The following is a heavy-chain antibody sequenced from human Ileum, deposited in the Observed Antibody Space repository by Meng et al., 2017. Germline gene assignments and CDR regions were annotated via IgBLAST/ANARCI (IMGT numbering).Heavy chain of an antibody. CDR2: MYFSGST. D-gene: IGHD3-22*01. Sequence: QWQLRTPAPGLVRPSETLFLTCTIAGGSVNTGSYYWSWIRQPPGKGLEWIGYMYFSGSTKYNASLKSRVSISVDTSKKQFSLNLTSVTAADTAVYYCARGHYDKYFDSWGQGTLVTVSS. CDR3: ARGHYDKYFDS. CDR1: GGSVNTGSYY. V-gene: IGHV4-61*01. J-gene: IGHJ4*02.